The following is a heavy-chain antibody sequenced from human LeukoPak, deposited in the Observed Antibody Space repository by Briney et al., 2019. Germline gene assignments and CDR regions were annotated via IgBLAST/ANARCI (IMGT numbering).Heavy chain of an antibody. CDR2: IYYSGST. V-gene: IGHV4-39*01. CDR1: GGSISSSSYY. D-gene: IGHD6-19*01. Sequence: SETLSLTCTVSGGSISSSSYYWGWIRQPPGKGLEWIRSIYYSGSTYYNPSLKSRVTISVDTSKNQFSLKLSSVTAADTAVYYCARLPSGGVYFDYWGQGTLVTVSS. CDR3: ARLPSGGVYFDY. J-gene: IGHJ4*02.